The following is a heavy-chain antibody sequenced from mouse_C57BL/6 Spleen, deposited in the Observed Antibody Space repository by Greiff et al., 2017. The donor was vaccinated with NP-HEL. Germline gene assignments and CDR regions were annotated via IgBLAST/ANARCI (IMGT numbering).Heavy chain of an antibody. CDR3: ASDYGSSPFDY. D-gene: IGHD1-1*01. V-gene: IGHV1-82*01. CDR1: GYAFSSSW. Sequence: VKLMESGPELVKPGASVKISCKASGYAFSSSWMNWVKQRPGKGLEWIGRIYPGAGDTNYNGKFKGKATLTADESSSTAYMQLCSLTSDGSVVYFGASDYGSSPFDYWGQGTTLTVSS. CDR2: IYPGAGDT. J-gene: IGHJ2*01.